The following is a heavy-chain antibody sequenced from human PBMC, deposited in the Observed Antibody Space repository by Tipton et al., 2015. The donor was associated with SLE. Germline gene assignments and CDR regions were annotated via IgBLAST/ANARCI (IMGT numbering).Heavy chain of an antibody. CDR2: IHHSGIT. CDR1: NGSISSYY. CDR3: AREYSGYDYRTFDH. D-gene: IGHD5-12*01. V-gene: IGHV4-59*12. J-gene: IGHJ4*02. Sequence: TLSLTCTVSNGSISSYYWGWIRQAPGKGLEWIGTIHHSGITYYNPSLKSRVTISVDTSKNQFSLKVRSVTAADTAVYYCAREYSGYDYRTFDHWGQGTLVTVSS.